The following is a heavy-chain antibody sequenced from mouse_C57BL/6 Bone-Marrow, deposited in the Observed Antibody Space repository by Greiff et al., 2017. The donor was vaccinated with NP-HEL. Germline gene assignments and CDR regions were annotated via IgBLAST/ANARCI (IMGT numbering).Heavy chain of an antibody. D-gene: IGHD2-3*01. J-gene: IGHJ1*03. Sequence: EVMLVESGGDLVKPGGSLKLSCAASGFTFSSYGMSWVRQTPDKRLEWVATISSGGSYTYYPDSVKGRFTISRDNAKNTLYLQISSLKSEDTAMYYCARPYDGYSHWYFDVWGTGTTVTVSS. CDR1: GFTFSSYG. V-gene: IGHV5-6*02. CDR3: ARPYDGYSHWYFDV. CDR2: ISSGGSYT.